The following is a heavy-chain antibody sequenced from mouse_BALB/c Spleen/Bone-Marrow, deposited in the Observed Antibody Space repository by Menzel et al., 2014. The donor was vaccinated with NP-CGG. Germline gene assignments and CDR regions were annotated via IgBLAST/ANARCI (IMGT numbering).Heavy chain of an antibody. J-gene: IGHJ2*01. D-gene: IGHD2-14*01. CDR2: IWAGGST. Sequence: QVQLQQSGPGLVAPSQRLPIPCTVSEFSLTSYGVHWVRQPPGKGLEWLGVIWAGGSTNYNSALMSRLSISKDNSKSQVFLKMNSLQTDDTAMYYCARVIRYESYFDYWGQGTTLTVSS. CDR3: ARVIRYESYFDY. CDR1: EFSLTSYG. V-gene: IGHV2-9*02.